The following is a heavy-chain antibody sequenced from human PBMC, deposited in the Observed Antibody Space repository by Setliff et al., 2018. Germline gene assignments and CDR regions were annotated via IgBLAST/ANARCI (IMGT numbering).Heavy chain of an antibody. V-gene: IGHV4-61*09. J-gene: IGHJ6*03. Sequence: SETLSLTCSVSGGSISSGSDYWTWLRQPAGKGLEWIGHIYTGGSTKYNPSLKSRVTIPVDTSKNQFSLKLSSVTAADTAVYYCARHDARGYYYYMDVWGEGTTGTVSS. CDR1: GGSISSGSDY. D-gene: IGHD3-10*01. CDR3: ARHDARGYYYYMDV. CDR2: IYTGGST.